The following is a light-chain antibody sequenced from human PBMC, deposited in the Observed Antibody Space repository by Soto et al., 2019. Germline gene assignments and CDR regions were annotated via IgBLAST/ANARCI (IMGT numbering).Light chain of an antibody. Sequence: QSALTQPASVSGSPGQSITISCTGTGSDIGAYDYVSWFQHHPGKAPKLIIYEIHNRPSGVSIRFSGFKSGNTASLTISGLQAEDEAIYFCSSYTKTNTRVFGGGTKLTVL. CDR2: EIH. CDR1: GSDIGAYDY. CDR3: SSYTKTNTRV. V-gene: IGLV2-14*01. J-gene: IGLJ3*02.